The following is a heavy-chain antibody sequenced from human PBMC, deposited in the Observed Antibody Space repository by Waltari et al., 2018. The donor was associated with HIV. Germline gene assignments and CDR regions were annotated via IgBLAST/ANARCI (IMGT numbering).Heavy chain of an antibody. D-gene: IGHD2-21*02. CDR1: GLIFGAYA. Sequence: EVHLVESGGGLVQPGRSLRPHCKAYGLIFGAYALTWSRQAPGKGLEWVGFIRSKPYGGTREYAASVKGRFTISRDDSKNIAFLQMDSLKIEDTAVYYCARGVNLRCTGDCYSAYWGQGTLVTVSS. CDR2: IRSKPYGGTR. CDR3: ARGVNLRCTGDCYSAY. V-gene: IGHV3-49*03. J-gene: IGHJ4*02.